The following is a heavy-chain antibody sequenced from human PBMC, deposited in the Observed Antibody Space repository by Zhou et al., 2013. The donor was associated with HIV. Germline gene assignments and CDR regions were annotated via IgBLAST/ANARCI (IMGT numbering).Heavy chain of an antibody. D-gene: IGHD3-22*01. CDR1: GGSISRHY. J-gene: IGHJ6*02. CDR3: ARAVXGYYSRYYYYDMDV. Sequence: QVQLQESGPGLVKPSETLSLTCTVSGGSISRHYWSWIRQPAGKGLEWIGRIYTSGSTNYNPSLKSRVTMSVDTSKNQFSLRLSSVTAADTAVYYCARAVXGYYSRYYYYDMDVWGQGTTVTVSS. V-gene: IGHV4-4*07. CDR2: IYTSGST.